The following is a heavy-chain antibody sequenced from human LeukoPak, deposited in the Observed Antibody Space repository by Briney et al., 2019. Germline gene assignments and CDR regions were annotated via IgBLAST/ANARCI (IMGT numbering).Heavy chain of an antibody. J-gene: IGHJ5*02. CDR3: ARTTPSWFDP. CDR1: GGYX. V-gene: IGHV4-30-2*01. D-gene: IGHD1-14*01. CDR2: IYHSGST. Sequence: GGYXWXWIRQPPGRGLEWIGYIYHSGSTYYNPSLKSRVTISVDRSKNQFSLKLSSVTAADTAVYYCARTTPSWFDPWGQGTLVTVSS.